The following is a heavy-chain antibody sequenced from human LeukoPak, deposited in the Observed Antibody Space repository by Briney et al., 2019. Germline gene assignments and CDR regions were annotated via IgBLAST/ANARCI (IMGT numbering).Heavy chain of an antibody. Sequence: SETLSLTCTVSGGSISSGGYYWSWIRQHPGKGLEWIGYIYYSGSTYYNPSLKSRVTISVDTSKNQFSLKLSSVTAADTAVYYCARDNYYGSGSPLGPGLYYGMDVWGKGTTVTVSS. D-gene: IGHD3-10*01. CDR1: GGSISSGGYY. CDR2: IYYSGST. V-gene: IGHV4-31*03. CDR3: ARDNYYGSGSPLGPGLYYGMDV. J-gene: IGHJ6*04.